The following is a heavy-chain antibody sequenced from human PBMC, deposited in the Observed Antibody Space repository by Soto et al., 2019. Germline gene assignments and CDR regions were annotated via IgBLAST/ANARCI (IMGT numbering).Heavy chain of an antibody. V-gene: IGHV3-11*06. D-gene: IGHD3-22*01. Sequence: PGGSLRLSCAASGFTFSDYYMSWIRQAPGKGLEWVSYISSSSSYTNYADSVKGRFTISRDNAKNSLYLQMNSLRAEDTAVYYCAITGYYDSSRYVFDYCGQGSLVTVSS. J-gene: IGHJ4*02. CDR1: GFTFSDYY. CDR2: ISSSSSYT. CDR3: AITGYYDSSRYVFDY.